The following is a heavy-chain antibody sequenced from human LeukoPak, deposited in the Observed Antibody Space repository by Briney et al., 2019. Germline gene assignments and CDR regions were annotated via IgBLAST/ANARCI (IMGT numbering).Heavy chain of an antibody. J-gene: IGHJ3*02. CDR2: MNPNSGNT. CDR3: AVCLLQGPDDAFDI. V-gene: IGHV1-8*01. Sequence: ASVKVSCKASGYTFSSNDINWVRQATGQGLEWMGWMNPNSGNTGYAQKFQGRITITRNTSISTAYMELSSLRSEDTAVYYCAVCLLQGPDDAFDIWGQGTMVTVSS. CDR1: GYTFSSND. D-gene: IGHD1-26*01.